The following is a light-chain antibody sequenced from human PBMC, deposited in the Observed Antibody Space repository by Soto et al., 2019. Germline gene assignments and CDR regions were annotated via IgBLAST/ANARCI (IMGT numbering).Light chain of an antibody. CDR1: QSVSSSY. V-gene: IGKV3-20*01. CDR2: GAS. Sequence: EIVLTQSPGTLSLSPGERATLSCRASQSVSSSYVAWYQQKPGQAPRLLIYGASSRATGIPDRFSGSGSGTDFTLTISRLEPEDFAVHYCQQYDASLYTFGQGTKLEIK. J-gene: IGKJ2*01. CDR3: QQYDASLYT.